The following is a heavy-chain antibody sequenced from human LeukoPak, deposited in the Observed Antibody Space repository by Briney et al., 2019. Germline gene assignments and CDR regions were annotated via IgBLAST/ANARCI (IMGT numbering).Heavy chain of an antibody. CDR1: GFTFSNYV. J-gene: IGHJ4*02. CDR2: ISTSGGST. D-gene: IGHD3-16*02. Sequence: GGSLRLSCAASGFTFSNYVMSWVRQASGKGLEWVSSISTSGGSTYYADSVKGRFTISRDNSKNTLYLQMNSLRAEDTALYHCAKDSDTFGGVIAPLNYWGQGTLVTASS. CDR3: AKDSDTFGGVIAPLNY. V-gene: IGHV3-23*01.